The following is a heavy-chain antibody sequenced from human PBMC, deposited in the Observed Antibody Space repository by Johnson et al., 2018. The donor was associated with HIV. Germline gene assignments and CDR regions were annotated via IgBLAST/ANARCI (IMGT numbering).Heavy chain of an antibody. J-gene: IGHJ3*02. Sequence: QMQLVESGGGVVQPGRSLRLSCAASGFTFSSYGMHWVRQAPGKGLDWVAVISYDGSNKYYADSVKGRFTISRDNSKNTLYLQMNSLRTEDTALYYCAKDMEDSSGYYGAFDIWGQGTMVTVSS. CDR1: GFTFSSYG. CDR2: ISYDGSNK. V-gene: IGHV3-30*18. CDR3: AKDMEDSSGYYGAFDI. D-gene: IGHD3-22*01.